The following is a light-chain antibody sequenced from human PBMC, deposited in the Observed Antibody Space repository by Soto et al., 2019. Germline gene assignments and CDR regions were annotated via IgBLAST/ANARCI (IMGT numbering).Light chain of an antibody. CDR3: ISYTSRRLYV. Sequence: QSVLTQPASASGSPGQSITISCTGTSRDVGGYNYVSWYQQHPGKAPELMIHDVSNRPSGVSNRFSGSKSGNTASLTISGLQAEDEAEYYCISYTSRRLYVFGTGTRSPS. CDR1: SRDVGGYNY. CDR2: DVS. J-gene: IGLJ1*01. V-gene: IGLV2-14*01.